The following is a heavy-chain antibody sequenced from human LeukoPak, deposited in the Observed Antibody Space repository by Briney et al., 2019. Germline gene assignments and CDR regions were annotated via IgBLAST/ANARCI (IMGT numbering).Heavy chain of an antibody. V-gene: IGHV4-39*01. Sequence: SETLSLTCTVSGGSISSTDYYWAWIRQPPGKGLEWIGAIFYNGKTFYNPSLENRVTMPVDSSKNQFSLKLTSVTAADTAVYYCARRSGRTPNYFDPWGQGTLVTVSS. J-gene: IGHJ5*02. D-gene: IGHD6-25*01. CDR1: GGSISSTDYY. CDR3: ARRSGRTPNYFDP. CDR2: IFYNGKT.